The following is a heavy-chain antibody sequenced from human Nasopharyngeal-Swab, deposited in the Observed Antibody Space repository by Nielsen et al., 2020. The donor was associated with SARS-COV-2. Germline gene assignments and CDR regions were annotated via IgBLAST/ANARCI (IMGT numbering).Heavy chain of an antibody. V-gene: IGHV4-59*08. CDR1: GGSIRGYY. D-gene: IGHD3-22*01. J-gene: IGHJ4*02. CDR3: ARHYYYDSSGYYDFFDN. CDR2: VNRTGST. Sequence: SETLSLTCTVSGGSIRGYYWSWIRQTPGKGLEYIGYVNRTGSTNYNPSLKSRVTISIATSENQFSLTLSSVTAADTAVYYCARHYYYDSSGYYDFFDNWGQGTLVTVSS.